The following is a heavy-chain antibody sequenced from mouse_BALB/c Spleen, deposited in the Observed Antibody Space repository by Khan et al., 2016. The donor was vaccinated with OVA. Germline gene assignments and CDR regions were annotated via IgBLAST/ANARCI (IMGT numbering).Heavy chain of an antibody. V-gene: IGHV1-20*02. D-gene: IGHD2-13*01. CDR2: INPHIGET. Sequence: VQLQQPGPELVKPGASVKISCKASGYSFTGYFMNWVMQSHGKSLEWIGRINPHIGETFYNQKFKGKATLTVDESSSTAHMELRSLASEDSAVYYCTRIYRGDFDYWGQGTTLTVSS. J-gene: IGHJ2*01. CDR1: GYSFTGYF. CDR3: TRIYRGDFDY.